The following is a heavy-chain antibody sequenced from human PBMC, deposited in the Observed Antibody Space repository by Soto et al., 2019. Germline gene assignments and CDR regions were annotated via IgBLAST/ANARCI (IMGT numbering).Heavy chain of an antibody. D-gene: IGHD5-12*01. V-gene: IGHV3-48*01. CDR3: ARGWLGGVASIRGDY. CDR1: GFTFSSYS. CDR2: ISSSSGPI. Sequence: EVQLVEFGGGLVQPGGSLRHSCAASGFTFSSYSMNWVRQAPGKGLEWVSYISSSSGPIYYADSVKGRFTISRDNAKNSLYLQMNSLRAEDTAVYYCARGWLGGVASIRGDYWGQGTLVTVSS. J-gene: IGHJ4*02.